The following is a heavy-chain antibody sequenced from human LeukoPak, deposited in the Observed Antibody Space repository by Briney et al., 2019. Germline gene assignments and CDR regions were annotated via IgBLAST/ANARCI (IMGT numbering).Heavy chain of an antibody. J-gene: IGHJ4*02. CDR3: VKEAGYHFDY. CDR2: ISSYGGST. CDR1: GFTFSSYA. V-gene: IGHV3-64D*06. D-gene: IGHD6-19*01. Sequence: GGSLRLSCSASGFTFSSYAIHWVRQAPGQVLEYVSAISSYGGSTYYADSVKGRFTVSRDNSMNTLYLQMSSLRAEDTAVYYCVKEAGYHFDYWGQGTLVTVSS.